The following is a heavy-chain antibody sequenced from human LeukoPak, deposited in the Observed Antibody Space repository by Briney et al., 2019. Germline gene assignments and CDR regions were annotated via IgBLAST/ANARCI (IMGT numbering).Heavy chain of an antibody. CDR1: VDSFSDHY. V-gene: IGHV4-34*01. J-gene: IGHJ4*02. CDR3: ARSPATSWSNFDY. D-gene: IGHD2-2*01. Sequence: SETLSLTCAVYVDSFSDHYCTWIRQPPGKGLEWIGEIHHSGSTNYRLSLKSRVSISVDRSKNQFSLKLTSVTAADTAVYYCARSPATSWSNFDYWGQGTLVTVSS. CDR2: IHHSGST.